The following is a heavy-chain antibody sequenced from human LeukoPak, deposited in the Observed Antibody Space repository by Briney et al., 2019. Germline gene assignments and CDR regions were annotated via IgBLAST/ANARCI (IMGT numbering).Heavy chain of an antibody. V-gene: IGHV1-24*01. J-gene: IGHJ6*03. CDR3: AINAYCSSNSCWGNYYYYYMVV. D-gene: IGHD2-2*01. CDR2: FDPEDGET. Sequence: GASVKVSCKVSGYTLTELSMHWVRQAPGKGLEWMGGFDPEDGETIYAQKFQGRVTLTEDTSTDTAYMELSSLRSADTAMYYCAINAYCSSNSCWGNYYYYYMVVWGKGTTVTVSS. CDR1: GYTLTELS.